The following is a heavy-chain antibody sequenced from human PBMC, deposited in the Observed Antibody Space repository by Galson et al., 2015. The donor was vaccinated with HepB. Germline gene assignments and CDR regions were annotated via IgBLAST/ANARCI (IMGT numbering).Heavy chain of an antibody. D-gene: IGHD2-2*01. V-gene: IGHV3-7*03. J-gene: IGHJ4*02. CDR1: GFTFTNFW. CDR2: IKQDGSEK. CDR3: ARDRYCSSTSCYSDY. Sequence: SLRLSCAAPGFTFTNFWMSWVRLAPGKGLEWVANIKQDGSEKDYVDSVKGRFTISRDNAKNSLSLQMNSLRAEDTAVYYCARDRYCSSTSCYSDYWGQGTLATVSS.